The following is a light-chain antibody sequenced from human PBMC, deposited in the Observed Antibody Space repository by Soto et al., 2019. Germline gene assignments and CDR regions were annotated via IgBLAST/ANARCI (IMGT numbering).Light chain of an antibody. J-gene: IGLJ2*01. Sequence: QAVVTQPPSVSAAPGQKVTISCSGSSSNIGNNYVSWYQQLPGTAPKLLIYDYNKRPSGIPDRFSGSKSGTSATLGITGLQTGDEADYYCGTWDSSLSAVVFGGGTKLTVL. CDR3: GTWDSSLSAVV. V-gene: IGLV1-51*01. CDR1: SSNIGNNY. CDR2: DYN.